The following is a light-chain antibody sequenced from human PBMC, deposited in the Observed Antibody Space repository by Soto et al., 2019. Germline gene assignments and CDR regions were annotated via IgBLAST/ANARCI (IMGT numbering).Light chain of an antibody. CDR2: GAS. V-gene: IGKV3-15*01. J-gene: IGKJ2*01. CDR1: QSISSD. CDR3: QQYNYWPRT. Sequence: ETVMTQSPATLSVTPGERATLSCRASQSISSDLAWYQQKPGQAPRLLIYGASTTATGIPGRFSGSGSGREFTLTISSLQSEDFAVYYCQQYNYWPRTFGQGTKLEIK.